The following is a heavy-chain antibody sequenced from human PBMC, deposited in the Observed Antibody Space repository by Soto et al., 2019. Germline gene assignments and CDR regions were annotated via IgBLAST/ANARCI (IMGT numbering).Heavy chain of an antibody. CDR1: GGSISNYY. V-gene: IGHV4-59*08. Sequence: SETLPLTCTVAGGSISNYYWSWIRQPPGKGLEWIGYIYYSGSTNYNPSLKSRVTISVGTSKNQFSLKLSSVTAADTAVYYCARHGGTYSSGWYWFDPWGQGTLVTVSS. CDR3: ARHGGTYSSGWYWFDP. CDR2: IYYSGST. J-gene: IGHJ5*02. D-gene: IGHD6-19*01.